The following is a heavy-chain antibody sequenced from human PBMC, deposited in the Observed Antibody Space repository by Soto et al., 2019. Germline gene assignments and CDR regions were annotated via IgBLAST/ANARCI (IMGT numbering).Heavy chain of an antibody. CDR2: IYYSGST. CDR1: GGSISSGDYY. D-gene: IGHD2-2*01. J-gene: IGHJ6*02. V-gene: IGHV4-30-4*01. Sequence: SETLSLTCTVSGGSISSGDYYWSWIRQPPGKGLEWIGYIYYSGSTYYNPSLKSRVTISVDTSKNQFSLKLSSVTAADTAVYYCARGPALGYCSSTSCRPYYYGMDVWGQGTTVTAP. CDR3: ARGPALGYCSSTSCRPYYYGMDV.